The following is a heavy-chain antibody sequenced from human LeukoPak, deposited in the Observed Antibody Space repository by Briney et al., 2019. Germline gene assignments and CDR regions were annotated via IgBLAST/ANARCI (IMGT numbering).Heavy chain of an antibody. J-gene: IGHJ4*02. Sequence: ASVTVSCKASGYTFTSYAMHWVRPAPGQRLDWMGCINAGSGNTKYSQNFQGTVTIPRDTSASTAYMELRSLTSEDTAVYYCARDSGEDYFDYWGQGTLVTVSS. CDR2: INAGSGNT. V-gene: IGHV1-3*01. CDR1: GYTFTSYA. CDR3: ARDSGEDYFDY. D-gene: IGHD2-15*01.